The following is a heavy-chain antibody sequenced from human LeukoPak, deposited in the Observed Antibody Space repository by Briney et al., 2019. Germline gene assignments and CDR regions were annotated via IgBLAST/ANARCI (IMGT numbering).Heavy chain of an antibody. Sequence: SQTLSLTCTVSGGSISSGGYYWSWIRQPPGKGLEWIGYIYHSGSTYYNPSLKSRVTISVDRSKNQFSLKLSSVTAADTAVYYCARAKREPPRIVVVPAAIRYYYMDVWGKGTTVTVSS. CDR3: ARAKREPPRIVVVPAAIRYYYMDV. CDR2: IYHSGST. J-gene: IGHJ6*03. D-gene: IGHD2-2*01. V-gene: IGHV4-30-2*01. CDR1: GGSISSGGYY.